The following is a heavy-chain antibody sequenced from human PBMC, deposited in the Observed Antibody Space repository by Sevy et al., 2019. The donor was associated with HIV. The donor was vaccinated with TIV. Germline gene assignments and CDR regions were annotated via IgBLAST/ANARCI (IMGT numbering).Heavy chain of an antibody. Sequence: GVSLRLSCAASGFTFSSYWMSWVRQAPGKGLEWVANIKQDGSEKYYVDSVKGRFTISRDNAKNSLYLQMNSLRAEDTAVYYCARNRVVNYYGMDVWGQGTTVTVSS. CDR1: GFTFSSYW. D-gene: IGHD3-22*01. V-gene: IGHV3-7*03. CDR2: IKQDGSEK. CDR3: ARNRVVNYYGMDV. J-gene: IGHJ6*02.